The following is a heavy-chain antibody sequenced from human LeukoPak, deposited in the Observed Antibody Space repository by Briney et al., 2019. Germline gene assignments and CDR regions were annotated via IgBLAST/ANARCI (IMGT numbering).Heavy chain of an antibody. CDR1: GFRFDDFY. V-gene: IGHV3-11*01. D-gene: IGHD2-21*01. CDR3: ARHMGLSPCDY. Sequence: PGGSLRLSCAASGFRFDDFYVSWIRQAPGKGLEWISFISASGGMMDHADSVKGRFTISRDNAKNSVHLEMNNLKAEDTAVYHCARHMGLSPCDYWGPGTLVTVSS. J-gene: IGHJ4*02. CDR2: ISASGGMM.